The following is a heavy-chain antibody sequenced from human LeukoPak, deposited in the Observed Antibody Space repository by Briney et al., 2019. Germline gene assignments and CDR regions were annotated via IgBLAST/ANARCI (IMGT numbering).Heavy chain of an antibody. CDR3: ASALKRGSAGTLIDH. V-gene: IGHV1-8*01. CDR1: GYSFTSHD. CDR2: MNPNSGNT. J-gene: IGHJ4*02. D-gene: IGHD6-13*01. Sequence: ASVKVSCKASGYSFTSHDINWVRQATGQGLEWMGWMNPNSGNTGYAQKFQDRVTMTRNTSISTAYLELSSLGSEDTAMYYCASALKRGSAGTLIDHWGQGALVTVSS.